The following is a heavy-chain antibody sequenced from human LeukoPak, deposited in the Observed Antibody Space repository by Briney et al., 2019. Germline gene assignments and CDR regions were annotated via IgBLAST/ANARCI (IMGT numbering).Heavy chain of an antibody. CDR3: ARDRIARFLEWLLPEGYYFDY. J-gene: IGHJ4*02. CDR1: GYTFTSYG. D-gene: IGHD3-3*01. V-gene: IGHV1-18*01. CDR2: ISAYNGNT. Sequence: ASVKVSCKASGYTFTSYGISWVRQAPGQGLEWMGWISAYNGNTNYAQKLQGRVTITTDTSTSPAYMELRSLRSDDTAVYYCARDRIARFLEWLLPEGYYFDYWGQGTLVTVSS.